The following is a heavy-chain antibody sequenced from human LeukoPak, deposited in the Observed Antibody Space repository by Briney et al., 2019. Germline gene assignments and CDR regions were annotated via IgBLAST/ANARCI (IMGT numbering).Heavy chain of an antibody. D-gene: IGHD1-7*01. J-gene: IGHJ6*02. V-gene: IGHV4-59*01. CDR1: GGSISSYY. CDR3: ARDNLELLGAPSYGMDV. Sequence: PSETLSLTCTVSGGSISSYYWSWIRQPPGKGLEWIGYIYYSGSTNYNPSLKSRVTISVDTSKNQFSLKLSSVTAADTAVYRCARDNLELLGAPSYGMDVWGQGTTVTVSS. CDR2: IYYSGST.